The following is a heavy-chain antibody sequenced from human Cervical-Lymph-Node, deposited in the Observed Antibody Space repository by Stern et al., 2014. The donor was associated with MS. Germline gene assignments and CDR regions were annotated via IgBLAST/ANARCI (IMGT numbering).Heavy chain of an antibody. V-gene: IGHV1-2*04. Sequence: QMQLVQSGAEVKKPGASVKVSCKASGYTFTGYYMHWVRQAPGQGLEWMGWINPNSGGTNYAQKFQGWVTMTRDTSISTAYMELSRLRSDDTAVYYCARGARYFDWLSLPHDYWGQGTLVTVSS. J-gene: IGHJ4*02. CDR2: INPNSGGT. CDR1: GYTFTGYY. CDR3: ARGARYFDWLSLPHDY. D-gene: IGHD3-9*01.